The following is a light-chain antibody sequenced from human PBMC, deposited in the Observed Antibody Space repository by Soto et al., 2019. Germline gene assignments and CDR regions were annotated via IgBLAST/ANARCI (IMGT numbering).Light chain of an antibody. Sequence: EIVLTQSPGTLSLSPGERATLSCRASQSVNNNYLAWYQQKPGQAPRLLINGASSRATGIPDRFSGSGSGTDFTLSIRRVEPQDFAVYHCPHLGRLPYTFGQGTNLEIK. J-gene: IGKJ2*01. CDR2: GAS. CDR1: QSVNNNY. CDR3: PHLGRLPYT. V-gene: IGKV3-20*01.